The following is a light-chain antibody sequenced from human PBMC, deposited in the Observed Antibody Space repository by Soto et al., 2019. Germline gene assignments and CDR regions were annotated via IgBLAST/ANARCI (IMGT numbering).Light chain of an antibody. Sequence: DIQMAQSPSTLSASLGDRVTITCRASQSISGWLAWYQQKPGKAPNLLIYDASSLESGVPSRFSGSGSGTEFTLTISSLQPDDFATHYCQQYDSYSRTFGQGTKVDIK. CDR2: DAS. V-gene: IGKV1-5*01. CDR3: QQYDSYSRT. J-gene: IGKJ1*01. CDR1: QSISGW.